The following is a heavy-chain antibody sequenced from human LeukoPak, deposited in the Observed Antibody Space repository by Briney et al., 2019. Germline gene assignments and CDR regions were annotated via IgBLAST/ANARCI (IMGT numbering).Heavy chain of an antibody. J-gene: IGHJ4*02. V-gene: IGHV3-11*04. CDR3: ARDPRTVRI. CDR1: GFTFSDNY. CDR2: ISGNGGVI. Sequence: PGGSLRLSCAASGFTFSDNYMTWVRQAPGKGREWLSYISGNGGVIQYADSVKGRFTISRDNDKNLLYLQMDSLRVEDTAICYCARDPRTVRIWGQGTLVTVSS. D-gene: IGHD1-1*01.